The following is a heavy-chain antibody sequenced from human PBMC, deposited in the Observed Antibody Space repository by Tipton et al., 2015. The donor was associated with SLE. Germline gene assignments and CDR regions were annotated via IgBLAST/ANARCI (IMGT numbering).Heavy chain of an antibody. J-gene: IGHJ3*02. CDR2: INHSGST. CDR1: GGSISSGSYY. CDR3: VRTDIAVAGTRGAFDI. Sequence: TLSLTCTVSGGSISSGSYYWSWIRQPPGKGLEWIGEINHSGSTNYNPSLKSRVTISVDTSKNQFSLKLSSVTAADTAVYYCVRTDIAVAGTRGAFDIWGQGTMVTVSS. V-gene: IGHV4-39*07. D-gene: IGHD6-19*01.